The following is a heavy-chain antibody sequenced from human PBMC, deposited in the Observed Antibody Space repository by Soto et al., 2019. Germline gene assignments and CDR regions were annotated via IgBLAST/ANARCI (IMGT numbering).Heavy chain of an antibody. CDR2: ISYDGSNK. Sequence: QVQLVESGGGVVQPGRSLRLSCAASGFTFSSYAMHWVRQAPGKGLEWVAVISYDGSNKYYADSVKGRFTISRDNSKNRLYLQMNSLRAKDTAVYYCARDPTAMAAFIYYYGMDVGGQGTTVTVSS. D-gene: IGHD5-18*01. CDR3: ARDPTAMAAFIYYYGMDV. J-gene: IGHJ6*02. V-gene: IGHV3-30-3*01. CDR1: GFTFSSYA.